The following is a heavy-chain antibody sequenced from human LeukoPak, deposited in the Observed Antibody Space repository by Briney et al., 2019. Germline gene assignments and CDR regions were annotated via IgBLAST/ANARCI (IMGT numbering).Heavy chain of an antibody. CDR1: GITFSTSW. Sequence: GGPLRLSCAASGITFSTSWMNWVRRAPGKGLEWVALIKQHGSEIYYADSVKGRFTISRDDAANSLYLQMHSLRAEDTAVYYCATDRGTYWGQGTLVTVSS. CDR3: ATDRGTY. D-gene: IGHD3-10*01. J-gene: IGHJ4*02. V-gene: IGHV3-7*01. CDR2: IKQHGSEI.